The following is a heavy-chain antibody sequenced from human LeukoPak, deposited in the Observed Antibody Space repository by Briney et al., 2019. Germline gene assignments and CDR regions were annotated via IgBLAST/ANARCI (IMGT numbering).Heavy chain of an antibody. V-gene: IGHV3-23*01. J-gene: IGHJ4*03. D-gene: IGHD3-22*01. CDR3: AKRGVVIRVILVGFHKQAYYFDS. CDR1: GITLSNYG. Sequence: GGSLRLSCAVSGITLSNYGMSWVRQAPGKGLQWVTGISDTGGTITYADSVSGRFTISRDNAKNTLYLQMNSLRAEDTAVYFCAKRGVVIRVILVGFHKQAYYFDSWGHGALVTVSS. CDR2: ISDTGGTI.